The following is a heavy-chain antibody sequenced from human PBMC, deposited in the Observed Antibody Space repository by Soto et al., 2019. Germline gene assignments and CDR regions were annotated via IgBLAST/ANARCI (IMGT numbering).Heavy chain of an antibody. J-gene: IGHJ6*03. D-gene: IGHD4-17*01. CDR3: AKDGRDGDYAYYYYYYMDV. Sequence: GGSLRFSCAASGFTFSSYAMSWVRQAPGKGLEWVSAISGSGGSTYYADSVKGRFTISRDNSKNTLYLQMNSLRAEDTAVYYCAKDGRDGDYAYYYYYYMDVWGKGTTVTVSS. V-gene: IGHV3-23*01. CDR2: ISGSGGST. CDR1: GFTFSSYA.